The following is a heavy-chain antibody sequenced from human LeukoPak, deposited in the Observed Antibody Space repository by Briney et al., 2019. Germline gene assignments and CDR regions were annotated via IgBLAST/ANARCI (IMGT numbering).Heavy chain of an antibody. J-gene: IGHJ6*04. CDR2: INPNSGGT. CDR3: ARNRFGGVIDYGMDV. CDR1: GYTFTGYY. Sequence: ASVKLSCKASGYTFTGYYMHWVRQAPGQGPEWMGWINPNSGGTNYAQKFQGWVTMTRDTSISTAYMELSRLRSDDTAVYYCARNRFGGVIDYGMDVWGKGTTVTVSS. D-gene: IGHD3-16*02. V-gene: IGHV1-2*04.